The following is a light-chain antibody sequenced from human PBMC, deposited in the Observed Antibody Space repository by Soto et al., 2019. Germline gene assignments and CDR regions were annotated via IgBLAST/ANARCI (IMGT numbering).Light chain of an antibody. CDR3: QQSDRTPWT. J-gene: IGKJ1*01. V-gene: IGKV1-39*01. Sequence: DVQMTKSPSPLSASVGDRVAITSRASQTISNYLRWYQQQPGKAPKLLSYAASSLQSGVPSRFSGSGSGTDFTLTISSLQPEDFATYYCQQSDRTPWTFGQGTKVEIK. CDR1: QTISNY. CDR2: AAS.